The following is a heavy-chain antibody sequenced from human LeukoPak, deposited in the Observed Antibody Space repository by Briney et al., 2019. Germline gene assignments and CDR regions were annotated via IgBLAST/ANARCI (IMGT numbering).Heavy chain of an antibody. D-gene: IGHD4/OR15-4a*01. CDR2: LTSDGRSS. Sequence: GGSLRLSCVASGFPFNKFLMHWVRQAPGKGLVWVSRLTSDGRSSDYADSVKGRFTISRDSSKNTLYLQMNSLRAEDTAVYYCAKDLTGYGMDVWGQGTTVTVSS. V-gene: IGHV3-74*01. CDR3: AKDLTGYGMDV. J-gene: IGHJ6*02. CDR1: GFPFNKFL.